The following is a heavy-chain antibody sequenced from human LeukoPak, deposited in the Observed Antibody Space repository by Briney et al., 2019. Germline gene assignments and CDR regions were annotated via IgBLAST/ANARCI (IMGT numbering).Heavy chain of an antibody. V-gene: IGHV1-24*01. CDR2: FDPEDGET. J-gene: IGHJ6*04. Sequence: ASVKVSCKVSGYTLTELSMHWVRQAPGKGLEWMGGFDPEDGETIYAQKFQGRVTMTEDTSTDTAYMELSSLRSEDTAVYYCARVRRPYLEWLQSGPIGDVWGKGTTVTVSS. D-gene: IGHD3-3*01. CDR3: ARVRRPYLEWLQSGPIGDV. CDR1: GYTLTELS.